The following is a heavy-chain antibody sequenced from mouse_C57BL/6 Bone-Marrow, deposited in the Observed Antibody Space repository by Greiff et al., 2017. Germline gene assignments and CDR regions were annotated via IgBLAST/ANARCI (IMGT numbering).Heavy chain of an antibody. D-gene: IGHD1-1*01. CDR2: INPGSGGT. Sequence: VKLQQSGAELVRPGTSVKVSCKASGYAFTNYLIEWVKQRPGQGLEWIGVINPGSGGTNYNEKFKGKATLTADKSSSTAYMQHSSLTYEDAAVYFCARRGVGFDYWGQGTTLTVSS. CDR1: GYAFTNYL. CDR3: ARRGVGFDY. J-gene: IGHJ2*01. V-gene: IGHV1-54*01.